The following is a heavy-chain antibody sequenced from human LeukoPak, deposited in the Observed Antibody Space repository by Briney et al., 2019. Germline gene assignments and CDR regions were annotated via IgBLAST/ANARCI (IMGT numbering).Heavy chain of an antibody. CDR1: GGTLTSYP. D-gene: IGHD5-18*01. V-gene: IGHV1-69*05. Sequence: SVTVSCKASGGTLTSYPISWVRQAPGQRLDWMGRIMPFFGAVNYAQKFQGRVTITTDESTSTAYMELSSLRSEDTAVYYCARAVSVGDTAIVLWGQGTLVTGSS. CDR3: ARAVSVGDTAIVL. J-gene: IGHJ4*02. CDR2: IMPFFGAV.